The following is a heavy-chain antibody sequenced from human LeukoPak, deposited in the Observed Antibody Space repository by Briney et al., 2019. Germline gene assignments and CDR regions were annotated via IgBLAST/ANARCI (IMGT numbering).Heavy chain of an antibody. D-gene: IGHD3-22*01. CDR2: IYSGGST. Sequence: GSLRLSCAASGFTVSSNYMSWVRQAPGKGLEWVSVIYSGGSTYYADSVKGRFTISRDNSKNTLYLQMNSLRAEDTAVYYCATRSYDSSGYPFDYWGQGTLVTVSS. CDR3: ATRSYDSSGYPFDY. CDR1: GFTVSSNY. J-gene: IGHJ4*02. V-gene: IGHV3-66*02.